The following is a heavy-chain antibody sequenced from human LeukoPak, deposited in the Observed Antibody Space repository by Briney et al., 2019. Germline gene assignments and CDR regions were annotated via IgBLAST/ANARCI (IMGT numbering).Heavy chain of an antibody. CDR1: GFTFSHYE. D-gene: IGHD3-22*01. V-gene: IGHV3-48*03. J-gene: IGHJ4*02. CDR3: ARDPFRDYDSSGYFDF. Sequence: GGSLRLSCTTSGFTFSHYEMNGVRQAPGKGLEWVSYISSSGSTRYYADSVKGRFTISRDNAKNSLHLQMNSLRAEDTAVYYCARDPFRDYDSSGYFDFWGQGTPVTVSS. CDR2: ISSSGSTR.